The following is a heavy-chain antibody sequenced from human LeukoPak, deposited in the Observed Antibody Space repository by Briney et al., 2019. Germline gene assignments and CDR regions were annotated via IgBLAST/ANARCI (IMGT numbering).Heavy chain of an antibody. D-gene: IGHD4-23*01. Sequence: GGSLRLSCAASGFIFSDYDMNWVRQPPGKGLEWVSYITSSSRTINYADSVKGRFTVSRDNAKNSLFLQMDSLRDEDTAVYYCVRPTTVALDFWGQGTLVTVSS. CDR1: GFIFSDYD. CDR2: ITSSSRTI. J-gene: IGHJ4*02. V-gene: IGHV3-48*02. CDR3: VRPTTVALDF.